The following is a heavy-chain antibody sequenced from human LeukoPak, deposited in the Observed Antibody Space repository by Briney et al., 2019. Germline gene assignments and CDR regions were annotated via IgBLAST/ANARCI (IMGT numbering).Heavy chain of an antibody. CDR3: ARGKRGIAAAGTDY. Sequence: GGSLRLSCAASGFTFSNYWMHWVRQAPGKGLVWVSRINSDGSSRNYADSVKGRFTISRDNAKNSLYLQMNSLRAEDTAVYYCARGKRGIAAAGTDYWGQGTLVTVSS. J-gene: IGHJ4*02. CDR2: INSDGSSR. CDR1: GFTFSNYW. V-gene: IGHV3-74*01. D-gene: IGHD6-13*01.